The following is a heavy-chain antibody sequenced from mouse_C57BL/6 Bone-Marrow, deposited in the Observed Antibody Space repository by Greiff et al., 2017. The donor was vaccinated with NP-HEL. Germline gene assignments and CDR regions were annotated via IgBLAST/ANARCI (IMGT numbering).Heavy chain of an antibody. V-gene: IGHV5-12*01. CDR1: GFTFSDYY. CDR3: ARGGVVASSYWYFDV. Sequence: EVKVVESGGGLVQPGGSLKLSCAASGFTFSDYYMYWVRQTPEKRLEWVAYISNGGGSTYYPDTVKGRFTISRDNAKNTLYLQMSRLKSEDTAMYYCARGGVVASSYWYFDVWGTGTTVTVSS. CDR2: ISNGGGST. D-gene: IGHD1-1*01. J-gene: IGHJ1*03.